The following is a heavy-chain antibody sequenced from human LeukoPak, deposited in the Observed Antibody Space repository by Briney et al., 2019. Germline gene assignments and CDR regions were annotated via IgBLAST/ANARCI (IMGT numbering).Heavy chain of an antibody. Sequence: GGSLRLSCAASGFTFISYDMHWVRRATGKGLEWVSAIGTAGDTYYPGSVKGRFTISRENAKNSLYLQMNSLRAGDTAVYYCARDLPRSDGMDVWGQGTTVTVSS. CDR3: ARDLPRSDGMDV. CDR2: IGTAGDT. D-gene: IGHD3-10*01. J-gene: IGHJ6*02. CDR1: GFTFISYD. V-gene: IGHV3-13*04.